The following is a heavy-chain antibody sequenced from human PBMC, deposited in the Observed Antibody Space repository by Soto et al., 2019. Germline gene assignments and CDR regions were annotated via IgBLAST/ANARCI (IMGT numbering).Heavy chain of an antibody. CDR1: GGSISSSNW. CDR2: IYHSGST. J-gene: IGHJ4*02. CDR3: ARALLLGPVAGLSFDY. Sequence: QVQLQESGPGLVKPSGTLSLTCAVSGGSISSSNWWSWVRQPPGKGLEWIGEIYHSGSTNYNPSLKIRVTISVVKSKNQFSLKLSSVTAADTAVYYCARALLLGPVAGLSFDYWGQGTLVTVSS. D-gene: IGHD6-19*01. V-gene: IGHV4-4*02.